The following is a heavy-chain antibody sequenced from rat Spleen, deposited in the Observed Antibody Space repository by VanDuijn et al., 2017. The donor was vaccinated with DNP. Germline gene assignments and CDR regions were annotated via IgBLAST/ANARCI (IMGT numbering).Heavy chain of an antibody. D-gene: IGHD4-3*01. V-gene: IGHV1-43*01. Sequence: QVQLQQSGAELAKPGSSVKISCKASGYTFTTYYIGWIKQTTGQGLEFIGYIYTGTTGTNYNEKFKGKATLTVDKSSSTAFMQLSSRTPDDSAVYYCARSWVGVRGIWFAYWGQGVMVTVSS. CDR2: IYTGTTGT. J-gene: IGHJ2*01. CDR3: ARSWVGVRGIWFAY. CDR1: GYTFTTYY.